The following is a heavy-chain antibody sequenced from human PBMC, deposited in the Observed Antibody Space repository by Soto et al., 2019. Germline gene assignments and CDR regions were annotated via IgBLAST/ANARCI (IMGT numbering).Heavy chain of an antibody. J-gene: IGHJ6*02. V-gene: IGHV3-30*18. CDR3: AKGFEESGWLGDYYYGMDV. Sequence: PGGSLRLSCAASGFTFSSYGMHWVRQAPGKGLEWVAVISYDGSNKYYADSVKGRFTISRDNSKNTLYLQMNSLRAEDTAVYYCAKGFEESGWLGDYYYGMDVWGQGTTVTVSS. CDR1: GFTFSSYG. D-gene: IGHD3-10*01. CDR2: ISYDGSNK.